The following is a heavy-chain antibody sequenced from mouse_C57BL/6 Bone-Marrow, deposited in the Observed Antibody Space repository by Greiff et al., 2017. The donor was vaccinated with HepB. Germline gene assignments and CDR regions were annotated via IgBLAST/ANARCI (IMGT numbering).Heavy chain of an antibody. J-gene: IGHJ3*01. D-gene: IGHD1-1*01. CDR3: ARSGYYGSREAWFAY. CDR1: GYTFTDYY. CDR2: INPNNGGT. Sequence: EVQLQQSGPELVKPGASVKISCKASGYTFTDYYMNWVKQSHGKSLEWIGDINPNNGGTSYNQKFKGKATLTVDKSSSTAYMELRSLTSEDSAVYYCARSGYYGSREAWFAYWGQGTLVTVSA. V-gene: IGHV1-26*01.